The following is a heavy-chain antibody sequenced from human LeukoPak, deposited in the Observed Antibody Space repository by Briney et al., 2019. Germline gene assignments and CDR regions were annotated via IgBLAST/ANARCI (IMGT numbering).Heavy chain of an antibody. CDR3: AKDMSLLVLPYYDILTGYDY. V-gene: IGHV3-43*02. D-gene: IGHD3-9*01. Sequence: PGGSLRLSCAASGFTFDDYAMHWVRQAPGKGLEWVSLISGDGGSTYYADSVKGRFTISRDNSKNSLYLQMNSLRTEDTALYYCAKDMSLLVLPYYDILTGYDYWGQGTLVTVSS. CDR1: GFTFDDYA. J-gene: IGHJ4*02. CDR2: ISGDGGST.